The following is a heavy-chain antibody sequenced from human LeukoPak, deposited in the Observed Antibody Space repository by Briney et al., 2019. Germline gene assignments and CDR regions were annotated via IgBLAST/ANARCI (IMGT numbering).Heavy chain of an antibody. CDR3: ARESEGHYDFWSGRGTDAFDI. Sequence: SETLSLTCTVSGGSISSGSYYWSWIRQPAGKGLEWIGRIYTSGSTNYNPSLKSRVTISVDTSKNQFSLKLSSVTAADTAVYYCARESEGHYDFWSGRGTDAFDIWGQGTMVTVSS. V-gene: IGHV4-61*02. CDR1: GGSISSGSYY. CDR2: IYTSGST. J-gene: IGHJ3*02. D-gene: IGHD3-3*01.